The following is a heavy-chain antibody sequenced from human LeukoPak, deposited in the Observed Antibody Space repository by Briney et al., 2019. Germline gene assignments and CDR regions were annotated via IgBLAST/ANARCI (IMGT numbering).Heavy chain of an antibody. CDR2: IYPGDSDT. D-gene: IGHD5-18*01. J-gene: IGHJ6*02. CDR1: GYSFTSHW. CDR3: ARHVDTAMVPSDDWFYYYGMDV. V-gene: IGHV5-51*01. Sequence: GESLKISCKGSGYSFTSHWIGWVRQMPGKGLEWMGIIYPGDSDTRYSPSFQGQVTISADKSISTAYLQWSSLKASDTAMYYCARHVDTAMVPSDDWFYYYGMDVWGQGTTVTVSS.